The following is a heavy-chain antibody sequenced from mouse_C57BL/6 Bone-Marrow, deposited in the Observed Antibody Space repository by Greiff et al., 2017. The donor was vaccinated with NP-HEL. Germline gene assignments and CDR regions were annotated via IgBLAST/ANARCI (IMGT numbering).Heavy chain of an antibody. V-gene: IGHV5-16*01. D-gene: IGHD1-2*01. CDR3: ARGYDGPYAMDY. CDR2: INYDGSST. J-gene: IGHJ4*01. Sequence: EVKLVESEGGLVQPGSSMKLSCTASGFTFSDYYMAWVRQVPEKGLEWVANINYDGSSTYYLDSLKSRFIISRDNAKNILYLQMISLKSEDTATYYGARGYDGPYAMDYWGQGTSVTVSS. CDR1: GFTFSDYY.